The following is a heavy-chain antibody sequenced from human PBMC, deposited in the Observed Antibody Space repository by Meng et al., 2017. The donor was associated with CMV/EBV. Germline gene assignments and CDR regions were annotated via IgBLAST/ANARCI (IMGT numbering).Heavy chain of an antibody. Sequence: VQLQDSGPGLVTPPPALSLTCSVHGCYISSGDYSWRWSRHPPGKGLEWIGYIYYSGSTYYNPSLKSRVTISVDTSKNQFSLQLSSVTAADTAVYYCAREGDNPFDYWGQGTLVTVSS. CDR2: IYYSGST. D-gene: IGHD2-21*02. J-gene: IGHJ4*02. CDR3: AREGDNPFDY. V-gene: IGHV4-30-4*08. CDR1: GCYISSGDYS.